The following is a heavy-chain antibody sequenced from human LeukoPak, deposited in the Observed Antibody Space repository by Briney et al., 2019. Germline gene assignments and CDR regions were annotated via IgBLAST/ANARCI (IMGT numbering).Heavy chain of an antibody. CDR1: GGTFSSYA. V-gene: IGHV1-69*13. J-gene: IGHJ3*02. CDR3: ARDGYCSSTSCYLRAAFDI. D-gene: IGHD2-2*01. Sequence: SVKVSCKASGGTFSSYAISWVRQAPGQRLEWMGGIIPIFGTANYAQKFQGRVTITADESTSTAYMELSSLRSEDTAVYYCARDGYCSSTSCYLRAAFDIWGQGTMVTVSS. CDR2: IIPIFGTA.